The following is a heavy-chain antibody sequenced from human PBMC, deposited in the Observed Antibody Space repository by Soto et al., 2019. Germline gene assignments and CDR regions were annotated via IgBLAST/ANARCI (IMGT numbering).Heavy chain of an antibody. CDR1: GFTFSSYG. Sequence: GSLRLSCAASGFTFSSYGMHWVRQAPGKGLEWVAVIWYDGSNKYYADSVKGRFTISRDNSKNTLYLQMNSLRAEDTAVYYCARDPRDIVVVPAAINASYYYYYMDVWGKGTTVTVSS. CDR2: IWYDGSNK. V-gene: IGHV3-33*01. CDR3: ARDPRDIVVVPAAINASYYYYYMDV. J-gene: IGHJ6*03. D-gene: IGHD2-2*02.